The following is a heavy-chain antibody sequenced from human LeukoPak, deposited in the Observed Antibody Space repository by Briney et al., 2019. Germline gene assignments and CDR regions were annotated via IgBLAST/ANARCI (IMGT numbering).Heavy chain of an antibody. V-gene: IGHV4-34*01. CDR1: GGSFSGYY. Sequence: SETLSLTCAVYGGSFSGYYWSWIRQPPGKGLEWIGEINHSGSTNYNPSLKSRVTISVDTSKNQFSLKLSSVTAADTAVYYCARPRRYGSGSYYNYWGQGTPVTVSS. D-gene: IGHD3-10*01. J-gene: IGHJ4*02. CDR2: INHSGST. CDR3: ARPRRYGSGSYYNY.